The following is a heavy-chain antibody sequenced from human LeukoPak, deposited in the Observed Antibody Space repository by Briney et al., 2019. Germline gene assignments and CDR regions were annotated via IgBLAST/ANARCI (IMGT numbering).Heavy chain of an antibody. CDR1: GLIFSDYG. Sequence: GGSLRLSCAASGLIFSDYGMHWVRQAPGKGLEWVAVISYDGSNKYYADSVKGRFTISRDNSKNTLYLQMSSLRAEDTAVYYCAKDRGFGVFFQYYFHYWGQGTLVTVSS. CDR3: AKDRGFGVFFQYYFHY. J-gene: IGHJ4*02. D-gene: IGHD3-10*01. CDR2: ISYDGSNK. V-gene: IGHV3-30*18.